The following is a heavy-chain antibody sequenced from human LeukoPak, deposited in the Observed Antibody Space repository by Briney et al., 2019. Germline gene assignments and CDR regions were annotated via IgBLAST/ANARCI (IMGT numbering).Heavy chain of an antibody. CDR2: ICYSGST. CDR1: GGSISSYY. J-gene: IGHJ3*02. V-gene: IGHV4-59*08. CDR3: ARHEVDAFDI. Sequence: SETLSLTCTVSGGSISSYYWSWIRQPPGKGLEWIGYICYSGSTNYNPSLKSRVTISVDTSKNQFSLKLSSVTAADTAVYYCARHEVDAFDIWGQGTMVTVSS.